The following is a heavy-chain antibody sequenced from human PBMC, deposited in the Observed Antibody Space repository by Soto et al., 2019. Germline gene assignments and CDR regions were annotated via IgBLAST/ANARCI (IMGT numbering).Heavy chain of an antibody. Sequence: GGSLRLSXAASGFTFSSYAMHWVRQAPGKGLEWVAVISYDGSNKYYADSVKGRFTISRDNSKNTLYLQMNSLRAEDTAVYYCAREDAFDIWGQGTMVTVSS. V-gene: IGHV3-30-3*01. CDR2: ISYDGSNK. CDR1: GFTFSSYA. CDR3: AREDAFDI. J-gene: IGHJ3*02.